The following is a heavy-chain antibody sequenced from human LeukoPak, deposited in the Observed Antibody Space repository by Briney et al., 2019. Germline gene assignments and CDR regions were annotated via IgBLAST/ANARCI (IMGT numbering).Heavy chain of an antibody. CDR3: AKGGEQQQLAFDY. V-gene: IGHV3-23*01. CDR2: ISGTGDRT. J-gene: IGHJ4*02. CDR1: GFTSSSYT. D-gene: IGHD6-13*01. Sequence: GGSLRLSCAASGFTSSSYTMTWVRRAPGKGLEWVSAISGTGDRTYYADSVKGRFSISRDNSKNTLYLQMNSLRAEDTAVYYCAKGGEQQQLAFDYWGQGTLVTVSS.